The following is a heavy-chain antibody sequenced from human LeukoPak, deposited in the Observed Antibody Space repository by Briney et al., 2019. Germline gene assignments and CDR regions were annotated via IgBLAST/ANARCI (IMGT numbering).Heavy chain of an antibody. CDR1: GGSISSGSYY. CDR3: ARLTGNNWFEP. V-gene: IGHV4-61*10. Sequence: SETLSLTCAVSGGSISSGSYYCSWIRQPAGKGLEWIGHIYKSGSTNYNPSLKSRVTISIDTSKSQFSLKLSSVTAADTAVYYCARLTGNNWFEPWGQGTLVTVSS. D-gene: IGHD1-20*01. CDR2: IYKSGST. J-gene: IGHJ5*02.